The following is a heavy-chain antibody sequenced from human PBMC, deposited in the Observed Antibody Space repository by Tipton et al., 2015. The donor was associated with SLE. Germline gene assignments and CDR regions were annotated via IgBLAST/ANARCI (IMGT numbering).Heavy chain of an antibody. D-gene: IGHD3-16*01. Sequence: SLRLSCAASGFTFSTYAMHWVRQAPGKGLEWVAVISYDGSNKYYADSVKGRFTISRDNSKNTVYLQMNSLRAEDTAVYYCATLGGGYFFDYWDQGTLATVSS. CDR1: GFTFSTYA. CDR2: ISYDGSNK. CDR3: ATLGGGYFFDY. J-gene: IGHJ4*02. V-gene: IGHV3-30-3*01.